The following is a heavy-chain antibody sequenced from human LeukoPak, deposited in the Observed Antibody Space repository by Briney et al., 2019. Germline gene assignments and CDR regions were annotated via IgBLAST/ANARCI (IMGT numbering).Heavy chain of an antibody. CDR3: ARDERWPYDAFDI. J-gene: IGHJ3*02. CDR1: AFTFSSYA. Sequence: GPSLRLSCPASAFTFSSYAMNWVRQAPGKGMEWVSYISSSGSTIYYADSVKGRFTISRDNAKNSLYLQMNSLRAEDTAVYYCARDERWPYDAFDIWGQGTMVTVSS. CDR2: ISSSGSTI. D-gene: IGHD5-24*01. V-gene: IGHV3-48*03.